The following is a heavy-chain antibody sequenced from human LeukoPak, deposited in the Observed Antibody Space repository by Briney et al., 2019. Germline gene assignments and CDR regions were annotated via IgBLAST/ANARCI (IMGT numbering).Heavy chain of an antibody. D-gene: IGHD3-22*01. CDR2: IYSGGST. CDR1: GFTVSSNY. V-gene: IGHV3-66*01. Sequence: PGGSLRLSCAASGFTVSSNYMSWVRQAPGKGLEWVSVIYSGGSTYYADSVKGRFTISRDNSKNTLYLQMNSLRAEDTAVYYCARDYYYDSSGYLHHWGQGTLVTVSS. J-gene: IGHJ1*01. CDR3: ARDYYYDSSGYLHH.